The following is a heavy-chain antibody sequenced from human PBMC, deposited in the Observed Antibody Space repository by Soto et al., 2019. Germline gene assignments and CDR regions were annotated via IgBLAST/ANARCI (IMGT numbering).Heavy chain of an antibody. D-gene: IGHD3-22*01. V-gene: IGHV4-31*03. CDR1: GGSISSGGYY. J-gene: IGHJ3*02. CDR2: IYYSGST. CDR3: ARAPRHYYDSSGYQDAFDI. Sequence: QVQLQESGPGLVKPSQTLSLTCTVSGGSISSGGYYWSWIRQHPGKGLEWIGYIYYSGSTYYNPSLKSRVTISVDTSKNQFSLKLSSVTAADTAVYYCARAPRHYYDSSGYQDAFDIWGQGTMVTVSS.